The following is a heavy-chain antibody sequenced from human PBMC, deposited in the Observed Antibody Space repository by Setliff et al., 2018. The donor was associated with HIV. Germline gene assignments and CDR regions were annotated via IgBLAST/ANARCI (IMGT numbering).Heavy chain of an antibody. CDR3: VRDTFDGRSYYGWDV. V-gene: IGHV3-30*02. J-gene: IGHJ6*02. D-gene: IGHD3-9*01. Sequence: PGGSLRLSCAASGFTFSAHGMHWVRQAPGKGLEWVTFINYDDNYEYYADSVKGRFTISRDNAKNTLYLQMNSLRTEDTAVYYCVRDTFDGRSYYGWDVWGQGTTVTV. CDR1: GFTFSAHG. CDR2: INYDDNYE.